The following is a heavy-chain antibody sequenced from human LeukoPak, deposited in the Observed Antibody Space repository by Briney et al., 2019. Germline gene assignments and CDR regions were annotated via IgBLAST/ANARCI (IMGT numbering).Heavy chain of an antibody. CDR3: ATGGIAAANLDY. V-gene: IGHV4-59*01. Sequence: PSETLSLTCTVSGASINGYYWSWIRQPPGKGLEWIGYIYYSGSTNYNPSLKSRATISVDTSKKQFSLRLISVTAADTAVYYCATGGIAAANLDYWGQGTLVTVSS. J-gene: IGHJ4*02. D-gene: IGHD6-13*01. CDR1: GASINGYY. CDR2: IYYSGST.